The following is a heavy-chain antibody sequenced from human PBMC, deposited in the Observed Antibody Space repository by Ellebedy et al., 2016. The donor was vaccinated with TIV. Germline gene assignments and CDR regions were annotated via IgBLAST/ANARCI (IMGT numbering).Heavy chain of an antibody. Sequence: GGSLRLSXAASGFTFSSYWMHWVRQVPGKGLVWVSRINSDGSSTSYADSVKGRFTISRDNAKNSLYLQMNSLRAEDTAVYYCARDRGSGWYDYWGQGTLVTVSS. J-gene: IGHJ4*02. CDR1: GFTFSSYW. V-gene: IGHV3-74*01. CDR2: INSDGSST. D-gene: IGHD6-19*01. CDR3: ARDRGSGWYDY.